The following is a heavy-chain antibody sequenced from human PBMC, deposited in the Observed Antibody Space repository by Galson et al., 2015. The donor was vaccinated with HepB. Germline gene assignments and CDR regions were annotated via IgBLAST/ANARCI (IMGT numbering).Heavy chain of an antibody. V-gene: IGHV1-69*13. CDR1: GGTFSSYA. CDR2: IIPIFGIA. CDR3: ARYWGQMAQGVNSCDALDV. D-gene: IGHD5-24*01. J-gene: IGHJ3*01. Sequence: SVKVSCKASGGTFSSYAISWVRQAPGQGLEWMGGIIPIFGIANYAQKFQGRVTITADESTSTAYMELSSLRSEDTAVYYCARYWGQMAQGVNSCDALDVWGQGTMVTVSS.